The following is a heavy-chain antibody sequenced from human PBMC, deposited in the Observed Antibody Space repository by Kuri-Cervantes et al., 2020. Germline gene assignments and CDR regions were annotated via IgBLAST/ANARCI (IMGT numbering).Heavy chain of an antibody. V-gene: IGHV3-30*18. J-gene: IGHJ4*02. CDR2: ISYDGSNK. Sequence: GGSLRLSCAASGFTFSSYEMNWVRQAPGKGLEWVAVISYDGSNKYYADSVKGRFTISRDNSKNTLYLQMNSLRAEDTAVYYCAKVPLYCSGGSCYQTPEYWGQGTLVTVSS. CDR3: AKVPLYCSGGSCYQTPEY. CDR1: GFTFSSYE. D-gene: IGHD2-15*01.